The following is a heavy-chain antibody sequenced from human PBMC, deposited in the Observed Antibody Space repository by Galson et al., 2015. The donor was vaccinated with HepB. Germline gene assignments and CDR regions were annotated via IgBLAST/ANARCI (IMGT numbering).Heavy chain of an antibody. D-gene: IGHD3-10*01. CDR1: GGTFSSYA. CDR2: IIPIFGTA. Sequence: SVKVSCKASGGTFSSYAISWVRLAPGQGLEWMGGIIPIFGTANYAQKFQGRVTITADESTSTAYMELSSLRSEDTAVYYCAREREFVGVYFDYWGQGTLVTVSS. V-gene: IGHV1-69*13. CDR3: AREREFVGVYFDY. J-gene: IGHJ4*02.